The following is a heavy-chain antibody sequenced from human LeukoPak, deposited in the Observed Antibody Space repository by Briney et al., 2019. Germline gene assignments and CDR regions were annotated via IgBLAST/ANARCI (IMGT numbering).Heavy chain of an antibody. CDR2: INHSGST. CDR3: ARDPGGYDFWSGYYYMDV. Sequence: SETLSLTCAVYGGSFSGYYWSWIRQPPGKGLEWIGEINHSGSTNYNPSLKSRVTISVDTSKNQFSLKLSSVTAADTAVYYCARDPGGYDFWSGYYYMDVWGKGTTVTVSS. D-gene: IGHD3-3*01. J-gene: IGHJ6*03. V-gene: IGHV4-34*01. CDR1: GGSFSGYY.